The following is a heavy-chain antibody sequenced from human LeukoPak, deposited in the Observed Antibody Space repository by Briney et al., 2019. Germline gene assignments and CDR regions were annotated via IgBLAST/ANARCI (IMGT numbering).Heavy chain of an antibody. CDR2: IYYTGGT. D-gene: IGHD6-19*01. Sequence: SETLSLTCTVSGGSIGSDYWTWIRQPPGKGLEYIGYIYYTGGTNYNPSLKSRVTISVDTSMNQFSLKLSSVTAADTAVYFCAKYGNSGWVIDNWGQGTLVTVSS. CDR1: GGSIGSDY. J-gene: IGHJ4*02. V-gene: IGHV4-59*08. CDR3: AKYGNSGWVIDN.